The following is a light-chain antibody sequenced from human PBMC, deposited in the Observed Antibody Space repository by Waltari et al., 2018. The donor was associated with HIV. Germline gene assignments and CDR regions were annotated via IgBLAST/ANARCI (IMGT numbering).Light chain of an antibody. J-gene: IGLJ2*01. CDR1: NIGSKS. CDR2: DGA. CDR3: QVWDSGSAHVV. Sequence: SYVLTQPPSVSVAPGQTAGITCGGDNIGSKSVHLYQQKPGQAPVLLIYDGADRPSGIPERFSGSNSENTATLTIGRVEAGDEADYYCQVWDSGSAHVVFGGGTNLAVL. V-gene: IGLV3-21*02.